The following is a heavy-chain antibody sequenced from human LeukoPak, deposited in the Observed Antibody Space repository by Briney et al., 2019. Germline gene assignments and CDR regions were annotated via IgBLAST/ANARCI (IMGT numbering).Heavy chain of an antibody. V-gene: IGHV4-30-2*01. Sequence: SETLSLTCTVSGGSISSGGYYWSWIRQPPGKGLEWIGYIYHSGSTYYNPSLKSRVTISVDRSKNQFSLKLSSVTAADTAVYYCAREETLVVPAGDAFDIWGQGTMVTVSS. CDR2: IYHSGST. D-gene: IGHD2-2*01. CDR1: GGSISSGGYY. CDR3: AREETLVVPAGDAFDI. J-gene: IGHJ3*02.